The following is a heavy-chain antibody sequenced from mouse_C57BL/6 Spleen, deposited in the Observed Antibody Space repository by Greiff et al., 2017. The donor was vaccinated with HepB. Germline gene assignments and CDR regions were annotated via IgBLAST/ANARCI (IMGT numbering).Heavy chain of an antibody. V-gene: IGHV1-52*01. J-gene: IGHJ3*01. CDR3: ARRCYDYDWFAY. CDR1: GYTFTSYW. CDR2: IDPSDSET. D-gene: IGHD2-4*01. Sequence: QVQLQQPGAELVRPGSSVKLSCKASGYTFTSYWMHWVKQRPIQGLEWIGNIDPSDSETHYNQKFKDKATLTVDKSSSTAYMQLSSLTSEDSAVYYCARRCYDYDWFAYWGQGTLVTVSA.